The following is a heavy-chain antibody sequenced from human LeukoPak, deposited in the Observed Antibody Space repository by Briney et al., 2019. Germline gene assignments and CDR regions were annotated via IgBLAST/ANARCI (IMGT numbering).Heavy chain of an antibody. J-gene: IGHJ6*04. D-gene: IGHD3-9*01. V-gene: IGHV3-48*03. CDR3: ARGGPAYYDILTGYYPYGMDV. CDR1: GFTFSSYE. Sequence: GGSLRLSCAASGFTFSSYEMSWVRQAPGKGVEWVSYISSSGSTIYYADSVKGRFTISRDNAKNSLYLQMNSLRAEGTAVYYCARGGPAYYDILTGYYPYGMDVWGKGTTVTVSS. CDR2: ISSSGSTI.